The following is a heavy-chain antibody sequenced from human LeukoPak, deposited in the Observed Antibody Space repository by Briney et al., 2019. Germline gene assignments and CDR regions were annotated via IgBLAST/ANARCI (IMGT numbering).Heavy chain of an antibody. V-gene: IGHV4-30-2*01. Sequence: PSETLSLTCAVSGGSISGGGYSWSWIRQPPGKGLEWIGYIYHSGSTYYNPSLKSRVTISVDRSKNQFSLKLSSVTAADTAVYYCARTYYYDSSGWNWFDPWGQGTLVTVSS. D-gene: IGHD3-22*01. CDR2: IYHSGST. CDR3: ARTYYYDSSGWNWFDP. J-gene: IGHJ5*02. CDR1: GGSISGGGYS.